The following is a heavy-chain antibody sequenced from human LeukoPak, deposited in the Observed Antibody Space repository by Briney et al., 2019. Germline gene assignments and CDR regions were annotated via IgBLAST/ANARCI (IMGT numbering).Heavy chain of an antibody. Sequence: SETLSLTCTVSGGSMKNYYWSWVRQPPGRGLEWIGHISYSGITNYNPSLKSRVTIAVDTSKNQFSLKLTSVTAADTAVYYCARRVVEALAPSVTNWFDPWGQGTLVTVSS. CDR1: GGSMKNYY. V-gene: IGHV4-59*08. CDR2: ISYSGIT. D-gene: IGHD5-12*01. J-gene: IGHJ5*02. CDR3: ARRVVEALAPSVTNWFDP.